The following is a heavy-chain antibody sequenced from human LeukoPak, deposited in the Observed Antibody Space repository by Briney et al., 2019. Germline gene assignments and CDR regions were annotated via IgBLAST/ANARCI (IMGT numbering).Heavy chain of an antibody. CDR3: AGGGGIAAAGMGFDP. CDR1: GGSFSGYY. V-gene: IGHV4-34*01. Sequence: PSETLSLTCAVYGGSFSGYYWSGIRRPPGRGWEGMGEINNSGSTNYNPSLKSRVTISVDTSKNQFSLKLSSVTAADTAVYYCAGGGGIAAAGMGFDPWGQGTLVAVSS. CDR2: INNSGST. D-gene: IGHD6-13*01. J-gene: IGHJ5*02.